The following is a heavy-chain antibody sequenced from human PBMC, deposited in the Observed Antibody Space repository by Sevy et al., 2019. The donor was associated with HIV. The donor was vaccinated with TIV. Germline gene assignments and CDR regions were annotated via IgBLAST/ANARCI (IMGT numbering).Heavy chain of an antibody. CDR1: EFIFISYA. V-gene: IGHV3-23*01. J-gene: IGHJ4*02. Sequence: GGSLRLSCAASEFIFISYAMSWVRQAPGKGLEWDSSISGSGGSTYYADSVKGRFTVSRDNSKNMLYLQMNSLRAEDTAAYYCAKEELSGFYWGQGTLVTVSS. CDR2: ISGSGGST. CDR3: AKEELSGFY. D-gene: IGHD6-19*01.